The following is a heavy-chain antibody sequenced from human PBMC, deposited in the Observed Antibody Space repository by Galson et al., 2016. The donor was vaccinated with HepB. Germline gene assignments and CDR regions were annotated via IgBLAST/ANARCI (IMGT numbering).Heavy chain of an antibody. Sequence: SLRLSCAASGFIVSRNYMTWVRQAPGKGLEWVSYIGSRRSPIHYADSVKGRFTISRDNAKNSLYLQMNSLRDEDTAVYYCARVDEGYYYLIDYWGQGTLVTVSS. CDR1: GFIVSRNY. J-gene: IGHJ4*02. D-gene: IGHD3-22*01. V-gene: IGHV3-48*02. CDR3: ARVDEGYYYLIDY. CDR2: IGSRRSPI.